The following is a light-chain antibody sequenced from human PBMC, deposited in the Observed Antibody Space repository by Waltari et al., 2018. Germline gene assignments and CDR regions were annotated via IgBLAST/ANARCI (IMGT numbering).Light chain of an antibody. Sequence: DIQMTHSPSSLSASVGDRVPITCRASQRINNYVNWYHQKPGKAPNLLIYSASTLQVGVPSRFSGSGYGTDFTLTISSLQTEDFGTYYCQQTYSAFLSFGGGTRVEV. CDR1: QRINNY. CDR2: SAS. V-gene: IGKV1-39*01. CDR3: QQTYSAFLS. J-gene: IGKJ4*01.